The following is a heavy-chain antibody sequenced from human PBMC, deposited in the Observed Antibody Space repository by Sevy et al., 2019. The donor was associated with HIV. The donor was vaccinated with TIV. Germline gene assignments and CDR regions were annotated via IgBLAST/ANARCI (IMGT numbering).Heavy chain of an antibody. CDR2: ISGTGGSGDKT. D-gene: IGHD2-2*01. V-gene: IGHV3-23*01. J-gene: IGHJ6*02. Sequence: GGSLRLSCAASGFTFRNYAMNWVRQAPGKGLEWVSGISGTGGSGDKTNYADSVKGRFTISRDDSKNTLYLQMNSLRADDTAVYYCAKVLLSTEDYYFYSAMDVWGQGTTVTVSS. CDR1: GFTFRNYA. CDR3: AKVLLSTEDYYFYSAMDV.